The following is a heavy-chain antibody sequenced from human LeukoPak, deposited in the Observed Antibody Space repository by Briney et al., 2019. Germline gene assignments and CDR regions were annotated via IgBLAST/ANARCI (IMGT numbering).Heavy chain of an antibody. J-gene: IGHJ6*03. Sequence: SETLSLTCTVSGGSISSGSYYWSWIRQPAGKGLEWIGRIYTSGSTNYNPSLKSRVTISVDTSKNQFSLKLSSVTAADTAVYYCARIKATVTTASPIEYMDVWGKGTAVTISS. CDR2: IYTSGST. V-gene: IGHV4-61*02. CDR3: ARIKATVTTASPIEYMDV. D-gene: IGHD4-17*01. CDR1: GGSISSGSYY.